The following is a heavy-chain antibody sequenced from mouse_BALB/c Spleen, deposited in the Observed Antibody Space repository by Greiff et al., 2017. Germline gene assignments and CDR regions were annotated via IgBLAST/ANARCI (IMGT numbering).Heavy chain of an antibody. J-gene: IGHJ2*01. D-gene: IGHD1-1*01. CDR1: GFNIKDYY. CDR2: IDPENGNT. Sequence: EVQRVESGAELVRPGALVKLSCKASGFNIKDYYMHWVKQRPEQGLEWIGWIDPENGNTIYDPKFQGKASITADTSSITAYLQLSSLTSEDTAVYCCAFHSYGSSYDDWGQGTTLTVSS. V-gene: IGHV14-1*02. CDR3: AFHSYGSSYDD.